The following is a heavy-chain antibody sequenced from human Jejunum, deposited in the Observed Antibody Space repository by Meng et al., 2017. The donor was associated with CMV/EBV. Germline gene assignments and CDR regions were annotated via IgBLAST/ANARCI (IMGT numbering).Heavy chain of an antibody. Sequence: FTSYTMSWFPQFPGKGLEWVSSISSTVGLTYYADSMKGRFTISRDNGRNSLYLQMDSLRAEDTAVYYCARDPDYSTNWYGGGDFWGQGALVTVSS. CDR1: FTSYT. D-gene: IGHD2-2*01. J-gene: IGHJ4*02. CDR2: ISSTVGLT. V-gene: IGHV3-21*06. CDR3: ARDPDYSTNWYGGGDF.